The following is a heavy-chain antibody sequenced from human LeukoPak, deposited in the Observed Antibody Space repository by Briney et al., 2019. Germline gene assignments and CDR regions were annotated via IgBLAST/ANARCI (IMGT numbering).Heavy chain of an antibody. Sequence: ASVKVSCKASGYTFTSYGISWVRQAPGQGLEWMGWISAYNGNTNYAQKLQGRVTMTTDTSTSTAYMELRSLRSDDTAVCYCARDPGGVQLLHSNDYGMDVWGQGTTVTVSS. V-gene: IGHV1-18*01. CDR3: ARDPGGVQLLHSNDYGMDV. CDR2: ISAYNGNT. D-gene: IGHD2-2*01. J-gene: IGHJ6*02. CDR1: GYTFTSYG.